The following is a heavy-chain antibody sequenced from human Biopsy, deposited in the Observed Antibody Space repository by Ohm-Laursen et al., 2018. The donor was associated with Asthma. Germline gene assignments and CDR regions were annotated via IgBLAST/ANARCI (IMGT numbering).Heavy chain of an antibody. CDR1: GGMFGNYA. CDR3: ATDLWNPQKDYDY. CDR2: ISPIFGSS. J-gene: IGHJ4*02. D-gene: IGHD1-1*01. Sequence: SVKVSCKASGGMFGNYAISWVRQAPGLGLEWMGGISPIFGSSNYAQRFQGRVTITADIFTRTVYMELSGLRFDDTAVYYCATDLWNPQKDYDYWGQGTLVTVSS. V-gene: IGHV1-69*06.